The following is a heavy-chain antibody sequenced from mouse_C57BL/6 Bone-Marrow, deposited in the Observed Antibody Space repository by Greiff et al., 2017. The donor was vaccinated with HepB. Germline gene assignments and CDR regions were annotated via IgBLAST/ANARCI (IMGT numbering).Heavy chain of an antibody. Sequence: VQLQQSGPVLVKPGASVKMSCKASGYTFTDYYMNWVKQSHGKSLEWIGVINPYNGGTSYNQKFKGKATLTVDKSSSTAYMELNSLTSEDSAVYYCARSIYYYGSSSFAYWGQGTLVTVSA. D-gene: IGHD1-1*01. J-gene: IGHJ3*01. CDR2: INPYNGGT. CDR3: ARSIYYYGSSSFAY. CDR1: GYTFTDYY. V-gene: IGHV1-19*01.